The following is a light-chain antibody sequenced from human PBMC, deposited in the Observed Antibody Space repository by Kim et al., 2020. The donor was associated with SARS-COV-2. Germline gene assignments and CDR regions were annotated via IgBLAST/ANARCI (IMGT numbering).Light chain of an antibody. V-gene: IGLV3-19*01. CDR3: NSRDTRGTHLA. CDR2: GKH. J-gene: IGLJ3*02. CDR1: SLRTYY. Sequence: SSELTQDPAVSVALGQTVRITCQGDSLRTYYGRWYQQKPGQAPVLVIYGKHNRPSVILDRFPGSTSGDTASLTITEAQAEEEADYYCNSRDTRGTHLAFG.